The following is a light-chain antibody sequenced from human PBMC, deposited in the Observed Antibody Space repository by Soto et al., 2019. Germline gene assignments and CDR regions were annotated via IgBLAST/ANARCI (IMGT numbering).Light chain of an antibody. CDR1: SSNIGGNY. V-gene: IGLV1-47*01. CDR3: ASWDDSLSATL. J-gene: IGLJ2*01. CDR2: RNN. Sequence: QSVLTQPPSASGAPGQRVTIPCSGSSSNIGGNYVYWYQQLPGTAPKLLIYRNNQRPSGVPDRFSGSKSDTSASLAISGLRSEDEADYYCASWDDSLSATLFGGGTKVTVL.